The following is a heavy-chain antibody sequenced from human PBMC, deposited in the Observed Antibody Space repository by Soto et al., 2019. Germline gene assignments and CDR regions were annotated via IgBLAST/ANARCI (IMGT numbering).Heavy chain of an antibody. CDR3: ARGSAAGTKSPFDY. Sequence: SETLSLTCTVSGGSISSYYWSWIRQSPGKGLEWIGYIHYSGSTNYNPSLKSRVTISVDTSKNQLSLKLSSVTAADTAVYYCARGSAAGTKSPFDYWGQGTLVTVSS. V-gene: IGHV4-59*01. J-gene: IGHJ4*02. D-gene: IGHD6-13*01. CDR1: GGSISSYY. CDR2: IHYSGST.